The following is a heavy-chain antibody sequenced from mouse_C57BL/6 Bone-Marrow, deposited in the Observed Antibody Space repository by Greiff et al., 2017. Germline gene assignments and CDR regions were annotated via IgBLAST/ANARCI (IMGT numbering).Heavy chain of an antibody. CDR1: GYTFTSYG. CDR3: ARAPLYYYGLY. Sequence: QVQLKESGAELARPGASVTLSCKASGYTFTSYGISWVKQRTGQGLEWIGEIYPRSGNTYYNEKFKGKATLTADKSFSTAYMELRSLTSEDSAVYFCARAPLYYYGLYWGQGTTLTVSS. D-gene: IGHD1-1*01. J-gene: IGHJ2*01. V-gene: IGHV1-81*01. CDR2: IYPRSGNT.